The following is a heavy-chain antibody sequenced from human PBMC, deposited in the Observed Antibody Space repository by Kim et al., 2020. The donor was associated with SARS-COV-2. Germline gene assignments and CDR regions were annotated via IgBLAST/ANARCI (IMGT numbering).Heavy chain of an antibody. CDR1: GGSFSGYY. CDR2: INHSGST. Sequence: SETLSLTCAVYGGSFSGYYWSWIRQPPGKGLEWIGEINHSGSTNYNPSLKSRVTISVDTSKNQFSLKLSSVTAADTAVYYCARLRPDILTGYHWYMPNYYYYMDVWGKGTTVTVSS. D-gene: IGHD3-9*01. V-gene: IGHV4-34*01. CDR3: ARLRPDILTGYHWYMPNYYYYMDV. J-gene: IGHJ6*03.